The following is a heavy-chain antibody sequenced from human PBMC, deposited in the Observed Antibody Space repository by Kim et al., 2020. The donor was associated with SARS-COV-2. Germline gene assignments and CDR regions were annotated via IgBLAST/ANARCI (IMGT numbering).Heavy chain of an antibody. CDR1: GFTFSSYE. D-gene: IGHD2-21*02. CDR3: ARDTARTLGSPLRGLIDY. CDR2: ISNSGYTI. Sequence: GGSLRLSCAASGFTFSSYEMNWVRQAPGKGLEWVSYISNSGYTIHYADSVKGRFTISRDNAKNSLYLQMNSLRAEDTAVYHCARDTARTLGSPLRGLIDYWGQGTLVTVSS. V-gene: IGHV3-48*03. J-gene: IGHJ4*02.